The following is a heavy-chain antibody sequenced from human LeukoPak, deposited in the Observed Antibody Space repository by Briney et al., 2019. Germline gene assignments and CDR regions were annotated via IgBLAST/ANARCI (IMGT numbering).Heavy chain of an antibody. Sequence: SETLSLTCTVSGASISSYYWSWIRQPAGKGLEWIGRIYTSGSINNNPSLKSRVAMSVDTSKNQFSPILSSVTAADTAVYYCARTSNCAAGSCYFLGAFDIWGQGTMVTVSS. CDR3: ARTSNCAAGSCYFLGAFDI. CDR2: IYTSGSI. V-gene: IGHV4-4*07. J-gene: IGHJ3*02. D-gene: IGHD2-15*01. CDR1: GASISSYY.